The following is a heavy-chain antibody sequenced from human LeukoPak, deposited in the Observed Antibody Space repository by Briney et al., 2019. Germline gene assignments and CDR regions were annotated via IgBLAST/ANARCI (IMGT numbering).Heavy chain of an antibody. CDR2: IIPIFGTA. CDR1: GYTFTSYY. CDR3: ATVGVVVPAAIDY. V-gene: IGHV1-69*13. J-gene: IGHJ4*02. D-gene: IGHD2-2*01. Sequence: SVKVSCKASGYTFTSYYMHWVRQAPGQGLEWMGGIIPIFGTANYAQKFQGRVTITADESTSTAYMELSSLRSEDTAVYYCATVGVVVPAAIDYWGQGTLVTVSS.